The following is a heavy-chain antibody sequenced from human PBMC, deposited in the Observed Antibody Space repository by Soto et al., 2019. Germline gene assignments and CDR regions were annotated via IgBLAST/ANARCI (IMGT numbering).Heavy chain of an antibody. CDR2: INPNNGNT. V-gene: IGHV1-8*01. Sequence: QVQLVQSGAEVKKPGASVKVSCKASGYTFTSYDINWVRQAAGQELEWMGRINPNNGNTAYAQKFQGRVTMTRNTSISTAYVELNSLRSDDTAIYYCTRTSDQDSWGQGTLVTVSA. CDR3: TRTSDQDS. CDR1: GYTFTSYD. J-gene: IGHJ4*02. D-gene: IGHD1-26*01.